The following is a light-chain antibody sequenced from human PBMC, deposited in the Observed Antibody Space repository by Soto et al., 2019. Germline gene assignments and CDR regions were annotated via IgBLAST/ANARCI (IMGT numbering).Light chain of an antibody. CDR1: SSNIGSNY. CDR3: AAWDDSLSALL. Sequence: QAVVTQPPSASGTPGQRVTISCSGSSSNIGSNYVYWHQQLPGTAPKLVIYRNNQRPSGVPDRFSGSKSGTSASLAISGLRSDDEADYYCAAWDDSLSALLFGGGTKLTVL. CDR2: RNN. J-gene: IGLJ2*01. V-gene: IGLV1-47*01.